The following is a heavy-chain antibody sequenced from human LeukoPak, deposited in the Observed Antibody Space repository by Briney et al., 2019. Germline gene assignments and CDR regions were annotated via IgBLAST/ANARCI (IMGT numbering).Heavy chain of an antibody. D-gene: IGHD4-17*01. J-gene: IGHJ4*02. Sequence: GGSLRLSCAASGFTFSSYAMSWVSQAPGKGLEWVSAISGSGGSTYYADSVKGRFTISRDNSKNTPYLQMNSLRAEDTAVYYCAKMTTVPPGDAEGFDYWGQGTLVTVSS. CDR3: AKMTTVPPGDAEGFDY. V-gene: IGHV3-23*01. CDR2: ISGSGGST. CDR1: GFTFSSYA.